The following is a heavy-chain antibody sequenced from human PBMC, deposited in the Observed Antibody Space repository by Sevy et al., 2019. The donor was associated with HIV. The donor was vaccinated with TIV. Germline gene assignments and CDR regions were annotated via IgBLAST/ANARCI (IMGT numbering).Heavy chain of an antibody. CDR2: IKQDGSEK. D-gene: IGHD6-6*01. CDR3: ARDLMIAARRAFDY. J-gene: IGHJ4*02. V-gene: IGHV3-7*01. CDR1: GFTFSSYW. Sequence: GGSLRLSCAASGFTFSSYWMSWVRQAPGKGLEWVANIKQDGSEKYYVDSVKGRFTISRDNAKNSLYLQMNSLRAEDTAVYYCARDLMIAARRAFDYWGQGTLVTVSS.